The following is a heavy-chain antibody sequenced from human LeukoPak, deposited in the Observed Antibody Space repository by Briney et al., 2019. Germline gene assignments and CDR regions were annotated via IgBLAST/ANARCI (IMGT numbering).Heavy chain of an antibody. J-gene: IGHJ4*02. CDR1: GGSISSSSYY. CDR2: IYYSGST. V-gene: IGHV4-39*01. CDR3: ARQRRCYDSSGYYPPDY. Sequence: SETLSLTCTVSGGSISSSSYYWGWVRQPPGKGLEWIGSIYYSGSTYYNPSLKSRVTISVDTSKNQFSLKLSSVTAADTAVYYCARQRRCYDSSGYYPPDYWGQGTLVTVSS. D-gene: IGHD3-22*01.